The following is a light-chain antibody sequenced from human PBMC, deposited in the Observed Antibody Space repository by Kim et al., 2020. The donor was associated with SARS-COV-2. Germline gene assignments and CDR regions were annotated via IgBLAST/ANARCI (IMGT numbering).Light chain of an antibody. CDR2: GNN. V-gene: IGLV1-40*01. CDR3: QSYDSSLVVL. CDR1: RSIVVANDV. Sequence: GPRVTISCTDSRSIVVANDVWRWSQQLPRTAPQVLIYGNNRRPSVVPDRFACSRSGTSAPLAITRHQAEDEADYYCQSYDSSLVVLFGGGTQLTVL. J-gene: IGLJ2*01.